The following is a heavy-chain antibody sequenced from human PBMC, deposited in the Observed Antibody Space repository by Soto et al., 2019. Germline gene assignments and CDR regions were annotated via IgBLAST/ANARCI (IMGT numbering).Heavy chain of an antibody. J-gene: IGHJ4*02. CDR2: IGTAGDT. CDR1: GFTFSSYD. D-gene: IGHD3-22*01. V-gene: IGHV3-13*04. CDR3: ARAIGPTPFDY. Sequence: PGGSLRLSCSASGFTFSSYDMHWVRQGPGKGLEWVSAIGTAGDTNYAGSVKGRFTISRENAKNSLYLQMNSLRAVDTAIYFCARAIGPTPFDYRGQVTLVTVSS.